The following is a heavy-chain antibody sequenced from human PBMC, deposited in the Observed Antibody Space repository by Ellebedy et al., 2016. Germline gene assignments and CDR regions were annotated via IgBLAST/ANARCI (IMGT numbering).Heavy chain of an antibody. CDR1: GGTLRNFA. Sequence: SVKVSXXASGGTLRNFAVSWVRQAPGQGFEWMGRIIPTLGMAKYAQKFQDRVTITADTSTSTTYMELSSLTSEDTAVYYCVKNQDFDPWGQGTRVTVSS. CDR3: VKNQDFDP. V-gene: IGHV1-69*10. J-gene: IGHJ5*02. D-gene: IGHD2-15*01. CDR2: IIPTLGMA.